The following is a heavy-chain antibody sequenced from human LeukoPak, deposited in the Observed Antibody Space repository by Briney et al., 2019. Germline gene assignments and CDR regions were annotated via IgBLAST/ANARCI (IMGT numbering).Heavy chain of an antibody. D-gene: IGHD3-16*02. V-gene: IGHV1-69*06. J-gene: IGHJ4*02. CDR2: IIPIFGTA. CDR1: GRTFSSYA. CDR3: AREGSYDYVWGSYRSYDY. Sequence: ASVKVSCKASGRTFSSYAISWVRQAPGQGLEWMGGIIPIFGTANYAQKFQGRVTMTADKSTSTAYMELSSLRSEDTAVYYCAREGSYDYVWGSYRSYDYWGQGTLVTVSS.